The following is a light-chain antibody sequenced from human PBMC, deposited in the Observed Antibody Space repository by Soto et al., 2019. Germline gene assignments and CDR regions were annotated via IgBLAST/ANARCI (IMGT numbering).Light chain of an antibody. V-gene: IGLV1-40*01. CDR1: SSNIGAGYD. J-gene: IGLJ2*01. Sequence: QSVLTQPPSVSGAPGQRVTISCTGSSSNIGAGYDVHWYQQLPGTAPKLLIYGNINRPSGVPDRFSGSKSGTSASLAITGLQAEDEADYYCQSYDRSLVGVVFGGGTKRTVL. CDR3: QSYDRSLVGVV. CDR2: GNI.